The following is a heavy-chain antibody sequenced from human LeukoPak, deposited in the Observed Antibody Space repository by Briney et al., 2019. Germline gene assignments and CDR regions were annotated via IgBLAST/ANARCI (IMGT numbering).Heavy chain of an antibody. CDR3: ARDRRVTIFGVVTHRWFDP. V-gene: IGHV4-30-4*01. CDR1: GGSISSGDYY. J-gene: IGHJ5*02. D-gene: IGHD3-3*01. CDR2: IYYSGST. Sequence: SQTLSLTCTVSGGSISSGDYYWSWIRQPPGKGLEWIGHIYYSGSTYNNPSLRSRVTISVDTSKNQFSLKLSSVTAADTAVYYCARDRRVTIFGVVTHRWFDPWGQGTPVTVSS.